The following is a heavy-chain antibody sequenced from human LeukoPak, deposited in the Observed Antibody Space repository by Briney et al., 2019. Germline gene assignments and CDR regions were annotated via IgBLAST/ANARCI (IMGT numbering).Heavy chain of an antibody. V-gene: IGHV4-34*01. CDR3: ARGRLKDYDFWSGYYTPTYYYYYMDV. CDR2: INHSGST. Sequence: ASETLSLTCAVYGGSFSGYYWSWIRQPPGKGLEWTGEINHSGSTNYNPSLKSRVTISVATSKNQFSLKLSSVTAADTAVYYCARGRLKDYDFWSGYYTPTYYYYYMDVWGKGTTVTVSS. J-gene: IGHJ6*03. D-gene: IGHD3-3*01. CDR1: GGSFSGYY.